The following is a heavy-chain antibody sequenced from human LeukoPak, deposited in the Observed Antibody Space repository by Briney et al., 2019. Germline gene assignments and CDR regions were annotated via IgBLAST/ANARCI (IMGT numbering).Heavy chain of an antibody. Sequence: PSETLSLTCAVYGGSFSGYYWSWIRQPPGKGLEWIGEINHSGSTNYNPSLKSRVTISVDTSKNQFSLKLSSVTAADTAVYYCARGERRASFLVRRGNWFDPWGQGTLVTVSS. CDR3: ARGERRASFLVRRGNWFDP. D-gene: IGHD1-1*01. CDR2: INHSGST. CDR1: GGSFSGYY. V-gene: IGHV4-34*01. J-gene: IGHJ5*02.